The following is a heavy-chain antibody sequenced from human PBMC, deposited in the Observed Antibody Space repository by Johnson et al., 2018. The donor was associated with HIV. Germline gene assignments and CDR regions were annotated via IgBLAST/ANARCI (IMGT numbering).Heavy chain of an antibody. CDR2: ISYDGSNK. V-gene: IGHV3-30*18. CDR3: AKGQVARGAFDF. J-gene: IGHJ3*01. Sequence: MKWVRQTPGMGLEWVAVISYDGSNKYYADSVKGRFTISRDNSKNTLYLQMSSLRLDDTAVYYCAKGQVARGAFDFWGRGTMVTVSS.